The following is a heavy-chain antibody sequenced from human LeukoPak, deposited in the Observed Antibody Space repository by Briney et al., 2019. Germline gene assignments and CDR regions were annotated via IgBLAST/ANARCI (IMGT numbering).Heavy chain of an antibody. CDR2: IIPIFGTA. CDR1: GGTFSSYA. V-gene: IGHV1-69*13. J-gene: IGHJ4*02. CDR3: ARVERPYYYDSSGYPALSFDY. D-gene: IGHD3-22*01. Sequence: SVKVSCKASGGTFSSYAISWVQQAPGQGLEWMGGIIPIFGTANYAQKFQGRVTITADESTSTAYMELSSLRSEDTAVYYCARVERPYYYDSSGYPALSFDYWGQGTLVTVSS.